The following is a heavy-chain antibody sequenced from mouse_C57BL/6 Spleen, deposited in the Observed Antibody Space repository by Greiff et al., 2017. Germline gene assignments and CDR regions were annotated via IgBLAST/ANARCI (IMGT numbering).Heavy chain of an antibody. CDR3: AKRITTVLATNDV. CDR1: GYTFTSYW. D-gene: IGHD1-1*01. J-gene: IGHJ1*03. CDR2: IYPGSGST. Sequence: QVQLQQPGAELVKPGASVKMSCKASGYTFTSYWITWVKQRPGQGLEWIGDIYPGSGSTNYNEKFKSKATLTVDKSSSTAYMQLSSLTSEDSAVYYCAKRITTVLATNDVWGTVTTVTFSS. V-gene: IGHV1-55*01.